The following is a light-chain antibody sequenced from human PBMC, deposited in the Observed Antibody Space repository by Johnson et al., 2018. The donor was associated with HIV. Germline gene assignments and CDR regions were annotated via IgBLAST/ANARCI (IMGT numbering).Light chain of an antibody. V-gene: IGLV1-51*02. CDR3: GTWDSSLSTYV. CDR2: ENN. CDR1: SSNIGNNY. Sequence: QSVLTQPPSVSAAPGQKVTISCSGSSSNIGNNYVSWYQQLPGTAPKVLIHENNKRPSGIPDRFSGSKSGTSATLGITALQTGDEADYYCGTWDSSLSTYVVGTGTMVTVL. J-gene: IGLJ1*01.